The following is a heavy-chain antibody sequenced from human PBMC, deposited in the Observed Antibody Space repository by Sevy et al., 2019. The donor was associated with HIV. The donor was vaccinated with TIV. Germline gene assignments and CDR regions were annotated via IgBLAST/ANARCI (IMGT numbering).Heavy chain of an antibody. Sequence: GGSLRLSCVASGFTFSNYAMTWVRQTPGKGLESVSGIGHNGDNTHHAGSVKGRFSISRDNSKNTLDLQMNSLRAEDTAVYYCAKGVRLGGPIYYGMDVWGQGTTVTVSS. CDR2: IGHNGDNT. V-gene: IGHV3-23*01. D-gene: IGHD3-10*02. CDR1: GFTFSNYA. J-gene: IGHJ6*02. CDR3: AKGVRLGGPIYYGMDV.